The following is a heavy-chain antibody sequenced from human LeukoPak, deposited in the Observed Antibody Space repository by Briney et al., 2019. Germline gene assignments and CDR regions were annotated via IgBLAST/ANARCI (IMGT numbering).Heavy chain of an antibody. CDR3: ARTYYDILTGYNPYFDY. Sequence: PGGSLRLSCAASGFTCSTYAMHWVRQAPGKGLEWVTVISYDGSNKYYADSVKGRFTISRDNSKNTLYLQMNSLRTEDTAVYYCARTYYDILTGYNPYFDYWGQGTLVTVSS. CDR1: GFTCSTYA. J-gene: IGHJ4*02. V-gene: IGHV3-30*04. CDR2: ISYDGSNK. D-gene: IGHD3-9*01.